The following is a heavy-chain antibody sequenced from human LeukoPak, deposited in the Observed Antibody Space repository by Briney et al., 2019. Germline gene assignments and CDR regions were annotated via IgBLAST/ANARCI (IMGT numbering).Heavy chain of an antibody. D-gene: IGHD6-13*01. CDR2: INHSGST. J-gene: IGHJ4*02. CDR3: ARKRHYLRGYSSSWYGGYFDY. V-gene: IGHV4-34*01. CDR1: GESLSGYY. Sequence: SETLSLTCAVYGESLSGYYWSWIRQPPGKGLEWIGEINHSGSTNYNPSPKSRVTISVDTSKNQFSLKLSSVTAADTAVYYCARKRHYLRGYSSSWYGGYFDYWGQGTLVTVSS.